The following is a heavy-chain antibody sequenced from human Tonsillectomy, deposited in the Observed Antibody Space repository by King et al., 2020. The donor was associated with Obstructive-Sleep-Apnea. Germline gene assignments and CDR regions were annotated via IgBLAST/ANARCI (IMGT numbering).Heavy chain of an antibody. CDR1: GFTFSSYW. J-gene: IGHJ4*02. D-gene: IGHD3-22*01. Sequence: QLVQSGGGLVQPGGSLRLSCAASGFTFSSYWMSWVRQAPGKGLEWVANIKQDGSEKNYVDSVKGRHTISRDNAKNSLYLQMNSLRAEDTAVYYCARVLVYYYDSSDYKYYFDYWGQGTLVTVSS. CDR3: ARVLVYYYDSSDYKYYFDY. V-gene: IGHV3-7*03. CDR2: IKQDGSEK.